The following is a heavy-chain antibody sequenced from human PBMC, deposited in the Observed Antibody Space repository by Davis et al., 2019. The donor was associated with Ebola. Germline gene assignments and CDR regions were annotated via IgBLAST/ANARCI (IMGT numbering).Heavy chain of an antibody. V-gene: IGHV4-34*01. Sequence: GSLRLSCAVYTGSFSGFSWSWIRQPPGKGLEWIGDINHSGRTNSNPSLKSRLTISVDTSKNQFSLRLNSLTAADTAVYYCARGGCSSASCYQWAFDLWGRGTLVTVSS. CDR3: ARGGCSSASCYQWAFDL. D-gene: IGHD2-2*01. J-gene: IGHJ2*01. CDR1: TGSFSGFS. CDR2: INHSGRT.